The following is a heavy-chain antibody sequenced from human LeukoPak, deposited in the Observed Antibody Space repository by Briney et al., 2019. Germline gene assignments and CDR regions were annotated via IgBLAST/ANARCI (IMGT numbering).Heavy chain of an antibody. V-gene: IGHV3-74*01. CDR3: AKSSYYDASGYYREYYFDS. Sequence: GGSLRLSRAASGNYWMHWVRQAPGKGLVWVSHINSDGSWTSYADSVKGRFTISRDKTKNTLYLQMNSLRAEDTAVYYCAKSSYYDASGYYREYYFDSWGQGTLVTVSS. D-gene: IGHD3-22*01. J-gene: IGHJ4*02. CDR2: INSDGSWT. CDR1: GNYW.